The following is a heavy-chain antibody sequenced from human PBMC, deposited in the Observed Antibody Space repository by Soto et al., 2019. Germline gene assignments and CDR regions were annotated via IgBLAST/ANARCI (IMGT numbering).Heavy chain of an antibody. CDR2: IYYSGST. J-gene: IGHJ4*02. CDR3: ARGSEVGALLYYCDY. CDR1: GGSISSYY. Sequence: SETLSLTCTVSGGSISSYYWSWIRQPPGKGLEWIGYIYYSGSTNYNPSLKSRVTISVDTSKNQFSLKLSSVTAADTAVYYCARGSEVGALLYYCDYWGQRTLVAVSS. V-gene: IGHV4-59*01. D-gene: IGHD1-26*01.